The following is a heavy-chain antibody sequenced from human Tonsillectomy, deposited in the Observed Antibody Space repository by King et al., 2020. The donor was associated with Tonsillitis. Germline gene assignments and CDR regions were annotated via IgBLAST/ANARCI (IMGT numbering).Heavy chain of an antibody. CDR3: ASPSKGLLWFGELLYGDNQYLDY. D-gene: IGHD3-10*01. Sequence: QLVQSGGGVVQPGRSLRLSCAASGFTFISYGMHWVRQAPGKGLEWVAVISYDGSNKYYADSVKGRFTISRDNSKNTLYLQMNSLRAEDTAVYYCASPSKGLLWFGELLYGDNQYLDYWGQGTLVTVSS. CDR2: ISYDGSNK. CDR1: GFTFISYG. V-gene: IGHV3-33*05. J-gene: IGHJ4*02.